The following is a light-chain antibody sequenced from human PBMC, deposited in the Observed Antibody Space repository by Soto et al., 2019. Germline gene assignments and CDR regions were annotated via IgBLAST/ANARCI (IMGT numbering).Light chain of an antibody. Sequence: DIQMTQSPSSLSASVGDRVTIICRASQGIGDDLGWYQQKPGKAPKRLIYAASSLQSGVPSRFIGNRSGTKFTLTTTTLPPEDLATYYYLQHNSYPRTFGQGTKVEIK. CDR3: LQHNSYPRT. CDR1: QGIGDD. V-gene: IGKV1-17*01. J-gene: IGKJ1*01. CDR2: AAS.